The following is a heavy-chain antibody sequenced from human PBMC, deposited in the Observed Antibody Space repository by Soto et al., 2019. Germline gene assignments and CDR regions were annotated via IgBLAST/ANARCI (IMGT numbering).Heavy chain of an antibody. D-gene: IGHD3-3*01. V-gene: IGHV3-49*03. CDR1: GFTFVDYA. CDR2: IRIKAYVGTT. Sequence: PGGSLRLSCTPSGFTFVDYALSWFRQAPGEGLELVGFIRIKAYVGTTEYAASVKGRFTNSRDDSKSIAYLQMNSLKTEDTAVYYCTRDPYYDFWSGYPTYSFDYWGQ. CDR3: TRDPYYDFWSGYPTYSFDY. J-gene: IGHJ4*02.